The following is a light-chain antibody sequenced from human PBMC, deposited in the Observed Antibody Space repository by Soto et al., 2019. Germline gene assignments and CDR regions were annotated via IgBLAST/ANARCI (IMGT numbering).Light chain of an antibody. J-gene: IGKJ5*01. Sequence: IPMTQCPSTLSASVGARVNITCRASQTIDSWLAWYQQRRGKPPNLVIYKASTLASGVPSRFGGSGSGTDFTLTISRLETADFAVYYCQQRSNWPITFGQGTRLEIK. CDR3: QQRSNWPIT. CDR2: KAS. CDR1: QTIDSW. V-gene: IGKV1-5*03.